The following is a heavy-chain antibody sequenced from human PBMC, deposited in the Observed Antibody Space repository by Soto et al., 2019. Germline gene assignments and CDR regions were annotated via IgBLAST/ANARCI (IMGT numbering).Heavy chain of an antibody. V-gene: IGHV4-31*02. J-gene: IGHJ3*02. D-gene: IGHD1-26*01. CDR2: IYYSGST. Sequence: SETLSLTXTVSGGSISSGGYYWSWIRQHPGKGLEWIGYIYYSGSTYYNPSLKSRVTISVDTSKNQFSLKLSSVTAADTAVYYCARGGVLHDAFDIWGQGTMVTVSS. CDR1: GGSISSGGYY. CDR3: ARGGVLHDAFDI.